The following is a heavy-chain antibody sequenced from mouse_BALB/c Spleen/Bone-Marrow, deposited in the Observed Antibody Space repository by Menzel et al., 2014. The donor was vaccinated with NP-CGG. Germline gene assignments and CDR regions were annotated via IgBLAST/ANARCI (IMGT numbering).Heavy chain of an antibody. CDR2: ISSGSSTV. CDR1: GFTFSSFG. V-gene: IGHV5-17*02. CDR3: ARSGSNSGYFEY. Sequence: DVKLVESGGGLVQPGGSRKLSCAASGFTFSSFGMHWVRQAPEKRLKWVAYISSGSSTVYYADKVMGRFTISRDNPKNTLFLQMTSLRSEDTAMYYWARSGSNSGYFEYRGQGPTLPGSS. D-gene: IGHD2-5*01. J-gene: IGHJ2*01.